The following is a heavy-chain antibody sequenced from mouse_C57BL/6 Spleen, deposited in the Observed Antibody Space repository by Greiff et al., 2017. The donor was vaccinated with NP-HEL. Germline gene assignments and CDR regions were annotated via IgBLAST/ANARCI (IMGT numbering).Heavy chain of an antibody. V-gene: IGHV10-3*01. J-gene: IGHJ4*01. CDR1: GFTFNTYA. D-gene: IGHD2-1*01. CDR2: IRSKSSNYAT. CDR3: VRDTHYYGNYNLYYYAMDY. Sequence: EVKLVESGGGLVQPKGSLKLSCAASGFTFNTYAMHWVRQAPGKGLEWVARIRSKSSNYATYYADSVKDRFTISRDDSQSMLYLQMNNLKTEDTAMYYCVRDTHYYGNYNLYYYAMDYWGQGTSVTVSS.